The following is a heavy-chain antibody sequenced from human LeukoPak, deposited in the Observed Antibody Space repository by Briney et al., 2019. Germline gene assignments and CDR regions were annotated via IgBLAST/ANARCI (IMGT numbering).Heavy chain of an antibody. Sequence: GASVKVSCKASGYTFTGYYMHWVRQAPGQGLEWMGWINPNSGGTNYAQKFQGRVTMTRDTSISTAYMELSRLRSDDTAVYYCARDTVGSPYYYGMDVWGQGTTVTVSS. CDR2: INPNSGGT. J-gene: IGHJ6*02. CDR3: ARDTVGSPYYYGMDV. CDR1: GYTFTGYY. D-gene: IGHD4-23*01. V-gene: IGHV1-2*02.